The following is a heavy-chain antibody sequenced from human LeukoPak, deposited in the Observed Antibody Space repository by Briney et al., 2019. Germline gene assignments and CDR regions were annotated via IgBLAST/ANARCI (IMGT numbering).Heavy chain of an antibody. Sequence: RGESLKISCKGSGYSFTSYWIGWVRQMPGKGLEWMGIIYPGDSDTRYSPSFQGQVTISADKSISTAYLQWSSLKASDTAMYYCASLELPARDWFDPWGQGTLVTVSS. V-gene: IGHV5-51*01. CDR1: GYSFTSYW. D-gene: IGHD1-7*01. J-gene: IGHJ5*02. CDR3: ASLELPARDWFDP. CDR2: IYPGDSDT.